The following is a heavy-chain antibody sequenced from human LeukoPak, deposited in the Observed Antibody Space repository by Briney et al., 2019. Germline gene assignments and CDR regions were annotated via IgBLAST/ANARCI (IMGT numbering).Heavy chain of an antibody. CDR1: GGTFSSYA. D-gene: IGHD5-18*01. V-gene: IGHV1-69*04. CDR2: IIPILGIA. J-gene: IGHJ6*03. CDR3: ARAVDTAMVSYYYYYMDV. Sequence: ASVKVSCKASGGTFSSYAISWVRQAPGQGLEWMGRIIPILGIANYAQKFQGRVTITADKSTSTAYMELSSLRSEDTAVYYCARAVDTAMVSYYYYYMDVWGKGTTVTVSS.